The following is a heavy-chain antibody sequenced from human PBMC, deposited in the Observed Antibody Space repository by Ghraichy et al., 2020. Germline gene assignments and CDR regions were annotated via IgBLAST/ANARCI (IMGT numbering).Heavy chain of an antibody. V-gene: IGHV1-24*01. J-gene: IGHJ6*02. Sequence: ASVKVSCKVSGYTLTELSMHWVRQAPGKGLEWMGGFDPEDGETIYAQKFQGRVTMTEDTSTDTAYMELSSLRSEDTAVYYCATDQGRGAGYYYYGMDVWGQGTTVTVSS. CDR3: ATDQGRGAGYYYYGMDV. D-gene: IGHD1-26*01. CDR1: GYTLTELS. CDR2: FDPEDGET.